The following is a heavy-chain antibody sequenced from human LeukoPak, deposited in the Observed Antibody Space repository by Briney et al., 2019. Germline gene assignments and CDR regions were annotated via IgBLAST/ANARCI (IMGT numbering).Heavy chain of an antibody. J-gene: IGHJ4*02. CDR1: GGSISSNY. CDR2: IYYSGST. CDR3: ARGEYYFDY. V-gene: IGHV4-59*01. Sequence: SETLSLTCSVSGGSISSNYWSWIRQTPGKGLEWIGYIYYSGSTNYNPSLKSRVTISVDTSKNQFSLKLSSVTAADTAVYYCARGEYYFDYWGQGTLVTVSS.